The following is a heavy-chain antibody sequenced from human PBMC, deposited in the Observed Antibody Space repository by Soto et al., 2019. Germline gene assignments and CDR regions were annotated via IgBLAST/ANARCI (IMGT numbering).Heavy chain of an antibody. CDR1: GFSLSIYA. Sequence: GGSLGLPCAASGFSLSIYAISWARKAPGKWLERVSAISGSGGGTYYADSVKGRFTISRDNSKNTLYLQMNSLRAEDTAVYYCAKDRAYSGYEYFDYWGQGTLVTVSS. CDR3: AKDRAYSGYEYFDY. CDR2: ISGSGGGT. D-gene: IGHD5-12*01. V-gene: IGHV3-23*01. J-gene: IGHJ4*02.